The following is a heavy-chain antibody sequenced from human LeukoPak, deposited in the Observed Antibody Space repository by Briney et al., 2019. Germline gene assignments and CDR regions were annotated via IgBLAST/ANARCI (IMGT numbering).Heavy chain of an antibody. CDR1: GGTFSSYA. CDR2: IIPILGIA. Sequence: ASVKVSCKASGGTFSSYAISWVRQAPGQGLEWMGRIIPILGIANYAQKFQGRVTITADKSTSTAYMELSSLRSEDTAVYYCARDLGYDSTPFDYWGQGTLVTVSS. V-gene: IGHV1-69*04. J-gene: IGHJ4*02. CDR3: ARDLGYDSTPFDY. D-gene: IGHD3-22*01.